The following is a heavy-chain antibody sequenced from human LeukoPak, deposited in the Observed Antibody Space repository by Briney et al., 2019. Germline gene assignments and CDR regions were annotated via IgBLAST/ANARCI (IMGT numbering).Heavy chain of an antibody. CDR3: ARGPRETTYMDY. CDR2: MNPNDGNT. Sequence: GASVKVSCKASGYTFTSYDINWVRQASGQGLEWMGWMNPNDGNTGYALKFQGRVTMTWNASIGTAYMELSSLKSEDTAVYYCARGPRETTYMDYWGQGTLVTVS. D-gene: IGHD1-14*01. J-gene: IGHJ4*02. V-gene: IGHV1-8*01. CDR1: GYTFTSYD.